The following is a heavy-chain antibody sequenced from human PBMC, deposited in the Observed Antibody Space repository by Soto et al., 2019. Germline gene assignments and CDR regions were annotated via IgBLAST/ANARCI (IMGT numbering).Heavy chain of an antibody. D-gene: IGHD3-22*01. V-gene: IGHV1-18*01. J-gene: IGHJ4*02. CDR2: ISAYNGNT. CDR1: GYTFTSYG. Sequence: ASVKVSCEASGYTFTSYGISWVRQAPGQGLEWMGWISAYNGNTNYAQKLQGRVTMTTDTSTSTAYMELRSLRSDDTAVYYCARTYYYDSSGYAPHFDYWGQGTLVTVSS. CDR3: ARTYYYDSSGYAPHFDY.